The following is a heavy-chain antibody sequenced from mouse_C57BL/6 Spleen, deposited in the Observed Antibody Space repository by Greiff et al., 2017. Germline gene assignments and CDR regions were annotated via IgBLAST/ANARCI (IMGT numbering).Heavy chain of an antibody. CDR3: ARHSDYSNYHFDV. J-gene: IGHJ1*03. CDR1: GFTFSSYG. V-gene: IGHV5-6*02. CDR2: ISSGGSYT. D-gene: IGHD2-5*01. Sequence: DVKLVESGGDLVKPGGSLKLSCAASGFTFSSYGMSWVRQTPDKRLEWVATISSGGSYTYYPDSVKGRFTISRDNAKNTLYLQMSSLKSEDTAMYYCARHSDYSNYHFDVWGTGTTVTVSS.